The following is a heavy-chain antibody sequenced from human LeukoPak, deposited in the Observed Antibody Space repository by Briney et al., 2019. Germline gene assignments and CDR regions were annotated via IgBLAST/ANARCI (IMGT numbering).Heavy chain of an antibody. J-gene: IGHJ4*02. CDR2: ISSTSITI. CDR1: GFTFSSYS. Sequence: PGGSLRLSCAVSGFTFSSYSMNWVRQAPGKGLEWVSYISSTSITIYYADSVKGRFTISRDNAKNSLYLQMNSLRAEDTAVYYCARDGGYSYGTDYWGQGTLVTVSS. D-gene: IGHD5-18*01. V-gene: IGHV3-48*04. CDR3: ARDGGYSYGTDY.